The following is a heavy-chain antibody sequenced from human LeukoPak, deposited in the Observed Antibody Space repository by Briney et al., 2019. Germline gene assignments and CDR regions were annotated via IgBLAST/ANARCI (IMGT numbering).Heavy chain of an antibody. D-gene: IGHD4-17*01. CDR1: GFTFDDYA. Sequence: PGGSLRLSCAASGFTFDDYAMHWVRHAPGKGLEWVSGISWNSGSIGYADSVKGRFTISRDNAKNSLYLQMNSLRAEDMALYYCAKGMDYGDYYYFDYWGQGTLVTVSS. J-gene: IGHJ4*02. V-gene: IGHV3-9*03. CDR3: AKGMDYGDYYYFDY. CDR2: ISWNSGSI.